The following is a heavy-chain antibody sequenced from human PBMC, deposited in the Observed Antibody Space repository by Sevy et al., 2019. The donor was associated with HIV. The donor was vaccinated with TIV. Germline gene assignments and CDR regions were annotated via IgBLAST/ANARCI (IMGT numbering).Heavy chain of an antibody. J-gene: IGHJ4*02. CDR1: GGSISSSSYY. CDR3: ARHHPHDSGWYYFDY. Sequence: SETLSLTCTVSGGSISSSSYYWGWIRQPPGKGVEWVGSIYYSGSTYYNPSLKSRVTISVDTSKNQFSLKLSSVTAADTAVYYCARHHPHDSGWYYFDYWGQGTLVTVSS. CDR2: IYYSGST. V-gene: IGHV4-39*01. D-gene: IGHD6-19*01.